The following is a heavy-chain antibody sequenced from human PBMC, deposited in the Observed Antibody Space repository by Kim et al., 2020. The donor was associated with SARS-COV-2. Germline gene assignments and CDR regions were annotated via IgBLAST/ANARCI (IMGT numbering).Heavy chain of an antibody. CDR2: INTNTGNP. CDR1: GYTFTSYA. Sequence: ASVKVSCKASGYTFTSYAMNWVRQAPGQGLEWMGWINTNTGNPTYAQGFTGRFVFSLDTSVSTAYLQISSLKAEDTAVYYCARDECSSTSCYRAWLLLWGASGMDVWGQGTTVTVSS. CDR3: ARDECSSTSCYRAWLLLWGASGMDV. J-gene: IGHJ6*02. D-gene: IGHD2-2*02. V-gene: IGHV7-4-1*02.